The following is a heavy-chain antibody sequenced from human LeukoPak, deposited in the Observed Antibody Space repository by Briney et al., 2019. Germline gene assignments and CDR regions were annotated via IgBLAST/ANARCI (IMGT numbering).Heavy chain of an antibody. D-gene: IGHD2-2*01. CDR1: GYTLTELS. V-gene: IGHV1-24*01. J-gene: IGHJ4*02. CDR2: FDPEDGET. Sequence: ASVKVSCKVSGYTLTELSMHWVRQAPGRGLEWMGGFDPEDGETIYAQKFQGRVTMTEGTSTDTAYMELSSLRSEDTAVYYCATDLVVVPAAKAYFLDYWGQGTLVTVSS. CDR3: ATDLVVVPAAKAYFLDY.